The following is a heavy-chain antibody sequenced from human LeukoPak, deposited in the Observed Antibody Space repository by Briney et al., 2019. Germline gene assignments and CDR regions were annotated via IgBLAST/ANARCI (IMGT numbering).Heavy chain of an antibody. Sequence: ASVKVSCKASGYTFTSYGISWVRQAPGQGLEWMGIINPSGGSTSYAQKFQGRVTMTRDTSTSTVYMELSSLRSEDTAVYYCARSYSRSYYYDSSGYYPSFDYWGQGTLVTVSS. D-gene: IGHD3-22*01. J-gene: IGHJ4*02. CDR3: ARSYSRSYYYDSSGYYPSFDY. V-gene: IGHV1-46*01. CDR2: INPSGGST. CDR1: GYTFTSYG.